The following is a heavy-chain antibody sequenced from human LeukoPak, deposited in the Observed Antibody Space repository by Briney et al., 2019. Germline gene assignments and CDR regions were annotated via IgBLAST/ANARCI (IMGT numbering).Heavy chain of an antibody. CDR2: IYYSGST. Sequence: SETLSLTCTVSGGSISSSSYYWGWIRQPPGKGLEWIGSIYYSGSTYYNPSLKSRVTISVDTSKNPFSLKLSSVTAADTAVYYCARSGYDFWSGYRPYMDVWGKGTTVTVSS. CDR1: GGSISSSSYY. D-gene: IGHD3-3*01. V-gene: IGHV4-39*01. J-gene: IGHJ6*03. CDR3: ARSGYDFWSGYRPYMDV.